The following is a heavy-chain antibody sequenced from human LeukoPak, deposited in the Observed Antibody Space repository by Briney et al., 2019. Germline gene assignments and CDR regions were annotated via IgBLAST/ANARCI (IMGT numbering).Heavy chain of an antibody. J-gene: IGHJ4*02. CDR2: IFYSGST. Sequence: SETLSLTCTVSGGSISSYYWNWIRQPPGKGLEWIGYIFYSGSTQYNPSLKSRVTISVDTSKQQFSLKLSSVTAADTAVYYCARDLELERNRWNYFESWGQGTLVTVSS. CDR3: ARDLELERNRWNYFES. V-gene: IGHV4-59*01. D-gene: IGHD1-1*01. CDR1: GGSISSYY.